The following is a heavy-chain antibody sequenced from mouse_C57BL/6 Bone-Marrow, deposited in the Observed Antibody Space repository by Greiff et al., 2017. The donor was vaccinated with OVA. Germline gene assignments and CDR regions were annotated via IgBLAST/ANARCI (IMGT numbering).Heavy chain of an antibody. J-gene: IGHJ3*01. V-gene: IGHV14-4*01. D-gene: IGHD2-1*01. CDR2: IDPENGDT. CDR3: TLSTTVKTY. Sequence: EVQLQQSGAELVRPGASVKLSCTASGFNIKDDYMHWVKQRPEQGLEWIGWIDPENGDTEYASKFQGKATITADTSSNTAYLQLSSLTSEDTAVYYCTLSTTVKTYWGQGTLVTVSA. CDR1: GFNIKDDY.